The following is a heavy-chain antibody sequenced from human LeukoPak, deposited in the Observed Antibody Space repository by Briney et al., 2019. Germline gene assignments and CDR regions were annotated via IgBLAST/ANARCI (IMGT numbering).Heavy chain of an antibody. Sequence: SETLSRTCTVSGGSISSYYWSWIRQPPGKGLEWIGYIYYSGSTNYNPSLKSRVTISVDTSKNQFSLKLSSVTAADTAVYYCARGYSSSWSDYWGQGTLVTVSS. CDR1: GGSISSYY. V-gene: IGHV4-59*01. J-gene: IGHJ4*02. CDR2: IYYSGST. D-gene: IGHD6-13*01. CDR3: ARGYSSSWSDY.